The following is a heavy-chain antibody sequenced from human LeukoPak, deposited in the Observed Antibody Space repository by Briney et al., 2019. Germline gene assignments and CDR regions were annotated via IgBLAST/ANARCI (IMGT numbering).Heavy chain of an antibody. CDR2: ISSSSSYI. V-gene: IGHV3-21*01. J-gene: IGHJ6*02. CDR1: GFTFSSYS. D-gene: IGHD3-22*01. Sequence: RPGGSPRLSCAASGFTFSSYSMNWVRQAPGKGLEWVSSISSSSSYIYYADSVKGRFTISRDNAKNSLYLQMNSLRAEDTAVYYCARLSYYDSSGYYYVRAYGMDVWGQGTTVAVSS. CDR3: ARLSYYDSSGYYYVRAYGMDV.